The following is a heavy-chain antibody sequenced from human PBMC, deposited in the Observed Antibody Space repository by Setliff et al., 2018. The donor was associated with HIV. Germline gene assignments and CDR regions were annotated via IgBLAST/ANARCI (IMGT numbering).Heavy chain of an antibody. CDR2: MSTGGDIK. CDR1: GFTFSSYV. J-gene: IGHJ4*02. CDR3: AKTYYYDSSGYYYFDS. D-gene: IGHD3-22*01. V-gene: IGHV3-30*18. Sequence: PGGSLRLSCAATGFTFSSYVLHWVRQAPGKGLEWVAVMSTGGDIKIYADSVKGRFTISRDNSKNSLYLQMNSLRAEDTAVYYCAKTYYYDSSGYYYFDSWGQGTLVTVSS.